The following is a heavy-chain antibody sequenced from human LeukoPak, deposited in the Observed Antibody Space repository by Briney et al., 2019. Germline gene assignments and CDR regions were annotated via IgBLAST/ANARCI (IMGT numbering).Heavy chain of an antibody. CDR2: VSGDGVRT. J-gene: IGHJ4*02. CDR3: AKEQDNRLLLSHFDY. V-gene: IGHV3-23*01. Sequence: GGSLRLSCTGSIFYNYAVNWVRQAPGKGLEWVSAVSGDGVRTFYADSVKGRFTISRDNSMNTVSLQMNSLRAGDTAVYYCAKEQDNRLLLSHFDYWGQGILVTASS. D-gene: IGHD2-2*01. CDR1: GSIFYNYA.